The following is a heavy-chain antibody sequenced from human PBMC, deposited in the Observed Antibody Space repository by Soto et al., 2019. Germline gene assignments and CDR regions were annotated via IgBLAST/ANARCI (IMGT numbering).Heavy chain of an antibody. CDR2: IIPILGIA. Sequence: SVKVTCKASGGTFSSYTISWLRQAPGQGLKWMGRIIPILGIANYAQKFQGRVTITADKSTSTAYMELSSLRSEDTAVYYCATRGRGSGGTFAIWGRGTMVTVSS. V-gene: IGHV1-69*02. CDR1: GGTFSSYT. CDR3: ATRGRGSGGTFAI. D-gene: IGHD3-16*01. J-gene: IGHJ3*02.